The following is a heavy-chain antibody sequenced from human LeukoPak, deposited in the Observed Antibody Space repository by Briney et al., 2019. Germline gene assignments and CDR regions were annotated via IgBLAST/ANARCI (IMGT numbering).Heavy chain of an antibody. CDR1: GYDFTTYW. Sequence: PGESLKISCKISGYDFTTYWIAWVRQMPGKGLECMGIIWPGDSDIRYSPSFQGQVTISADKTISTVYLQWSSLKVSDTAIYYCARRGRGDWFDPWGQGTLVTVSS. J-gene: IGHJ5*02. D-gene: IGHD1-26*01. V-gene: IGHV5-51*01. CDR2: IWPGDSDI. CDR3: ARRGRGDWFDP.